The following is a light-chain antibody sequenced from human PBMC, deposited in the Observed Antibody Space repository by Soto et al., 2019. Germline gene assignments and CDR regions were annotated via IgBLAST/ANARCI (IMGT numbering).Light chain of an antibody. Sequence: DSPMTQSPSSLLASVGDRVTITCRAGQNIFSSLNWYQQKPEKAPKLQIYAASSLQSGLPSRFSGSGSGTDLTLTITSLQPEDFATYYCQQSYPRPPITFGQGTRLYIK. CDR2: AAS. V-gene: IGKV1-39*01. CDR1: QNIFSS. J-gene: IGKJ5*01. CDR3: QQSYPRPPIT.